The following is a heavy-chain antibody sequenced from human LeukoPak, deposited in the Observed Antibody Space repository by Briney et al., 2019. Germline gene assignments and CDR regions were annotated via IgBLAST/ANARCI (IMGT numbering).Heavy chain of an antibody. CDR2: INHSGST. CDR1: GGSFSGYY. V-gene: IGHV4-34*01. D-gene: IGHD3-22*01. Sequence: SETLPLTCAVYGGSFSGYYWSWIRQPPGKGLEWIGEINHSGSTNYNPSLKSRVTISVDTSKNQFSLKLSSVTAADTAVYYCARTYESSGYYLYYFDYWGQGTLVTVSS. CDR3: ARTYESSGYYLYYFDY. J-gene: IGHJ4*02.